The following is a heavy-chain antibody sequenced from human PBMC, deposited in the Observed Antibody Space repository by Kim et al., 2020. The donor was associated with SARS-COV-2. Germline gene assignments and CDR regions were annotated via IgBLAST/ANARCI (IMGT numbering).Heavy chain of an antibody. CDR1: GFTFSSYG. J-gene: IGHJ6*02. Sequence: GGSLRLSCAASGFTFSSYGMHWVRQAPGKGLEWVAVISYDGSNKYYADSVKGRFTISRDNSKNTLYLQMNSLRAEDTAVYYCAKDHELWFGELASGWYYYYGMDVWGQGTTVTVSS. CDR3: AKDHELWFGELASGWYYYYGMDV. D-gene: IGHD3-10*01. V-gene: IGHV3-30*18. CDR2: ISYDGSNK.